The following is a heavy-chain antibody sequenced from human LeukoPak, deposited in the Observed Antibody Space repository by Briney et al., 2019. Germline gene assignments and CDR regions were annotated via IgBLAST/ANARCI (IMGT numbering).Heavy chain of an antibody. D-gene: IGHD3-3*01. CDR3: ARGGLRFLELPWFDY. V-gene: IGHV1-18*01. Sequence: ASVKFSCTASGYTSGRHGISWVRQAPGPGIDWMGWSSAYNGNTNYAKKVQGRVTMTTDPSTSTGYMALRSVGSDDTAVYYCARGGLRFLELPWFDYWGQGTLVTVSS. CDR2: SSAYNGNT. J-gene: IGHJ4*02. CDR1: GYTSGRHG.